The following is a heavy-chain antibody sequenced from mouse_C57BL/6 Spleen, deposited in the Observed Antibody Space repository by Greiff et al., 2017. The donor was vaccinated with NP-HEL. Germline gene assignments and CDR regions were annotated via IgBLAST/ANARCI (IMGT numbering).Heavy chain of an antibody. CDR3: ARGPTTVVATRAMDY. D-gene: IGHD1-1*01. CDR1: GYTFTSYG. CDR2: IYPRSGNT. V-gene: IGHV1-81*01. J-gene: IGHJ4*01. Sequence: VQLQQSGAELARPGASVKLSCKASGYTFTSYGISWVKQRTGQGLEWIGEIYPRSGNTYYNEKFKGKATLTADISSSTAYMELRSLTSEDSAVYFCARGPTTVVATRAMDYWGQGTSVTVSS.